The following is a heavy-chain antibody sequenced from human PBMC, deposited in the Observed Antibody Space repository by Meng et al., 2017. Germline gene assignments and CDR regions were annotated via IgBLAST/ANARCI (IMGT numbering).Heavy chain of an antibody. V-gene: IGHV2-5*02. CDR2: IYWDDDK. D-gene: IGHD6-13*01. CDR3: AHCLYSSSCDY. CDR1: WFSLSTSGVG. J-gene: IGHJ4*02. Sequence: QFTLQASRPTLVKPPQALTLTFTFSWFSLSTSGVGVGWIRQPPGKALEWLALIYWDDDKRYSPSLKSRLTITKDTSKNQVVLTMTNMDPVDTATYYCAHCLYSSSCDYWGQRTLVTVSS.